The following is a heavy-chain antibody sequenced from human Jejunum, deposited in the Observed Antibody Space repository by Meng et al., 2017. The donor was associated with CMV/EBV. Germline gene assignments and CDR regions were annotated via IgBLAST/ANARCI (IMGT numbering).Heavy chain of an antibody. V-gene: IGHV3-30*02. CDR3: AKVQVSSRFDYYYYGMDV. D-gene: IGHD6-13*01. CDR1: SDYG. J-gene: IGHJ6*02. CDR2: IRHDGSNK. Sequence: SDYGFHWVRQAPGKGLEWVAFIRHDGSNKYYGDSVKGRFTIARDNSKNTLYLQMNSLRAEDTAVYSCAKVQVSSRFDYYYYGMDVWGQGTTVTVSS.